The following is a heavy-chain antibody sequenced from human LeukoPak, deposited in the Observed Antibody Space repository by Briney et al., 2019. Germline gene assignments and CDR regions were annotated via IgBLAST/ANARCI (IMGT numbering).Heavy chain of an antibody. Sequence: SETLSLTCAVYGGSFSGYYWSWIRQPPGKGLEWIGEINHSGSTNYNPSLKSRVTISVDTSKNQFSLKLSSVTAADTAVYYCAVTTEYYYMDVWGKGTTVTVSS. V-gene: IGHV4-34*01. CDR2: INHSGST. CDR3: AVTTEYYYMDV. J-gene: IGHJ6*03. D-gene: IGHD1-26*01. CDR1: GGSFSGYY.